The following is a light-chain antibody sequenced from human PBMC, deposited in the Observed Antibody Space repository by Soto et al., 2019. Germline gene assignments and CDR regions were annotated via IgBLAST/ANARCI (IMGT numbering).Light chain of an antibody. CDR2: DAS. V-gene: IGKV1-5*01. Sequence: ATLSATVGDRVTITCRASQSISSWLAWYQQKPGKAPKFLIYDASSLESGVPSRFSGSGSGTEYTLTISCLQPEDFTTYCCPVSKIHPNTF. J-gene: IGKJ5*01. CDR1: QSISSW. CDR3: PVSKIHPNT.